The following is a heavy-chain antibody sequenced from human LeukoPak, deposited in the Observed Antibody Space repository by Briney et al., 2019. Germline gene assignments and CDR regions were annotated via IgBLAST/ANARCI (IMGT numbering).Heavy chain of an antibody. Sequence: SVKVSCKASGGTFSSYAISWVRQAPGQGLEWMGGIIPIFGTANYAQKFQGRVTITADESTSTAYMELSSLRSEDTAVYYCARGYSSGWTGYYYGMEVWGQGTTVTVSS. V-gene: IGHV1-69*13. CDR3: ARGYSSGWTGYYYGMEV. CDR1: GGTFSSYA. CDR2: IIPIFGTA. D-gene: IGHD6-19*01. J-gene: IGHJ6*02.